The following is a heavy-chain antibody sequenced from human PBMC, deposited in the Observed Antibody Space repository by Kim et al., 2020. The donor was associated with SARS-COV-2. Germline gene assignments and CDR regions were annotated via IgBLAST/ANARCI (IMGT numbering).Heavy chain of an antibody. CDR3: ARGPPYYGSGSYYKGFDY. CDR1: GGTFSSYA. Sequence: SVKVSCKASGGTFSSYAISWVRQAPGQGLEWMGGIIPIFGTANYAQKFQGRVTITADESTSTAYMELSSLRSDDTAVYYCARGPPYYGSGSYYKGFDYWGQGTLVTVSS. CDR2: IIPIFGTA. V-gene: IGHV1-69*13. D-gene: IGHD3-10*01. J-gene: IGHJ4*02.